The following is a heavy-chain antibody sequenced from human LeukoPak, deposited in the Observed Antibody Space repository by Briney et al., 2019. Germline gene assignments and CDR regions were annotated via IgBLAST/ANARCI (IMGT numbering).Heavy chain of an antibody. J-gene: IGHJ4*02. Sequence: ETLSLTCTVSGGSISSYYWSWIRQPPGKGLEWIGYIYYSGSTNYNPSLKSRVTISIDTSKNQFSLKLSSVTAADTAVYYCARHNPYYYDSSDYWGQGTLVTVSS. CDR1: GGSISSYY. CDR2: IYYSGST. CDR3: ARHNPYYYDSSDY. D-gene: IGHD3-22*01. V-gene: IGHV4-59*08.